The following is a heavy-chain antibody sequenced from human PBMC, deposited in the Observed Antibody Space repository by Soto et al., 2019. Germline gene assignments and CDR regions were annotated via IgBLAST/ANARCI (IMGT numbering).Heavy chain of an antibody. CDR3: ARESRYCSGGSCYFLPGIDY. Sequence: SETLSLTCAVYGGSFSDTYWNWFRQPPGKGLEWIGEINHNTNTIYNPSLTSRVTISVDTSKNHFSLKLTSVTAADTAVYYCARESRYCSGGSCYFLPGIDYWGQGTLVTVSS. D-gene: IGHD2-15*01. V-gene: IGHV4-34*01. J-gene: IGHJ4*02. CDR2: INHNTNT. CDR1: GGSFSDTY.